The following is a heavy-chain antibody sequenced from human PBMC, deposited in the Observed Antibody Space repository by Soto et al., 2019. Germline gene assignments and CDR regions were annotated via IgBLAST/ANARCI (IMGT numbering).Heavy chain of an antibody. J-gene: IGHJ5*02. Sequence: QVQLQESGPGLVKPSQTLSLTCTVSGASISSGFYYWTWIRQFPGKGLEWIGYIHYRGSTYYNPSLQMRFTMSIDTSKNPFSLKLTSVTAADTAVYYCARAGGYSSTWGLLDPWGQVTLVAVSS. V-gene: IGHV4-31*03. CDR3: ARAGGYSSTWGLLDP. CDR1: GASISSGFYY. D-gene: IGHD2-2*01. CDR2: IHYRGST.